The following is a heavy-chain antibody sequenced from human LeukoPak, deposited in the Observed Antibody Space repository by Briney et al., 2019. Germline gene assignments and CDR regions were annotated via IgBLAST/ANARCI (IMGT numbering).Heavy chain of an antibody. CDR1: GGSISSYY. J-gene: IGHJ6*02. Sequence: SETLSLTCTVSGGSISSYYWSWIRQPAGKGLEWIGRIYTSGSTNYTPSLKSRVTMSVDTSKNQFSLKLSSVTAADTAVYYCARDPFSSTSRVWGYYYYYYGMDVWGQGTTVTVSS. CDR3: ARDPFSSTSRVWGYYYYYYGMDV. D-gene: IGHD2-2*01. V-gene: IGHV4-4*07. CDR2: IYTSGST.